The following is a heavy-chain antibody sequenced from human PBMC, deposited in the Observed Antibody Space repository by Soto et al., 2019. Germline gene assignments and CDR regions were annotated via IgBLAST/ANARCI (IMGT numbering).Heavy chain of an antibody. V-gene: IGHV1-8*01. CDR2: MNPNSGNT. D-gene: IGHD6-6*01. Sequence: ASVKVSCKASGYTFTSYDINWVRQATGQGLEWMGWMNPNSGNTGYAQKFQGRVTMTRNTSISTAYMELSSLRSEDTAVYYCARSGSKYSSSSVWFDPWGQGTLVTVSS. CDR1: GYTFTSYD. J-gene: IGHJ5*02. CDR3: ARSGSKYSSSSVWFDP.